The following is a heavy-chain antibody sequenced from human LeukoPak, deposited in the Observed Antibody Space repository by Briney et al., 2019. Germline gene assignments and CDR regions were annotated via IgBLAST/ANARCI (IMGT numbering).Heavy chain of an antibody. CDR3: TTGLRNAFDI. D-gene: IGHD3-16*01. V-gene: IGHV1-24*01. CDR2: FDPEDGET. CDR1: GYILSKLS. J-gene: IGHJ3*02. Sequence: ASVKVSCKVSGYILSKLSMHWVRQAPGKGLEWMVGFDPEDGETIYAQKFQGRVTMTDDISTDIAYMDLSSLRSEDTAVYYCTTGLRNAFDIWGQGTMVTVSS.